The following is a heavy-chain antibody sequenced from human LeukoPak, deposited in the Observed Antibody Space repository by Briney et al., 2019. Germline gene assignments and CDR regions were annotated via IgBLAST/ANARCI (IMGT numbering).Heavy chain of an antibody. Sequence: SETLSLTCTVSGGSNSSGDYYWSWICQPPGKGLEWIGYIYYSGSTYYNPSLKSRVTISVDTSKNQFSLKLSSVTAADTAVYYCARDLLNEGNHLDYWGQGTLVTVSS. CDR1: GGSNSSGDYY. V-gene: IGHV4-30-4*01. CDR2: IYYSGST. J-gene: IGHJ4*02. CDR3: ARDLLNEGNHLDY. D-gene: IGHD4-23*01.